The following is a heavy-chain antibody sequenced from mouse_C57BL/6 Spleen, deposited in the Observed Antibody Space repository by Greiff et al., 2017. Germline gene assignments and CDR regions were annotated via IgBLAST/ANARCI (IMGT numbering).Heavy chain of an antibody. V-gene: IGHV1-26*01. CDR3: ARTRYSNYPDD. CDR1: GYTFTDYY. Sequence: VQLQQSGPELVKPGASVKISCKASGYTFTDYYMNWVKQSHGKSLEWIGDINPNNGGTSYNQKFKGKATLTVDKSSSTAYMELRSLTSEDSAVYYCARTRYSNYPDDWGQGTTLTVSS. J-gene: IGHJ2*01. CDR2: INPNNGGT. D-gene: IGHD2-5*01.